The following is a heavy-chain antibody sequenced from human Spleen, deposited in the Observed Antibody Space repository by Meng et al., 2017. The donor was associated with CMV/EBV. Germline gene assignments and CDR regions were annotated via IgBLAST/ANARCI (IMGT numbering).Heavy chain of an antibody. D-gene: IGHD3-22*01. CDR1: GFTFSNYA. Sequence: ASGFTFSNYAMSWVRQAPGKGLEWVSGISGNGYSTYYADSVRGRFTISRDNSKNTLYLQMSSLRAEDTDIYYCAKDYESSSGYYDYWGQGTLVTVSS. CDR3: AKDYESSSGYYDY. CDR2: ISGNGYST. V-gene: IGHV3-23*01. J-gene: IGHJ4*02.